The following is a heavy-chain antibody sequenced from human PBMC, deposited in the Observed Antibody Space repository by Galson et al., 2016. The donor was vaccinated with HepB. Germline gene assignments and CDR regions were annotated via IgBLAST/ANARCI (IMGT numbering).Heavy chain of an antibody. V-gene: IGHV4-4*02. Sequence: SETLSLTCAVYGDSVSSNKWWTWVRQPPGKGLEWIGEIHHRRSSNFNPSPKSRVTISVDKSKNQFSLRLNSVTAADTAVYFCARGGGWRLDYWGQGSLVTVSS. J-gene: IGHJ4*02. CDR2: IHHRRSS. D-gene: IGHD6-19*01. CDR1: GDSVSSNKW. CDR3: ARGGGWRLDY.